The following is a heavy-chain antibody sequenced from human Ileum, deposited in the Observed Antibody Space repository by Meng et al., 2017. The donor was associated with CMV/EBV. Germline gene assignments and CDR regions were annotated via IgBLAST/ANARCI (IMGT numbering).Heavy chain of an antibody. CDR2: TYYSGTA. J-gene: IGHJ5*01. V-gene: IGHV4-31*03. Sequence: CTASGGSASSGGFYWRWIRQHPGGGLEWIGYTYYSGTASYNPPLKSRITMSVDTSKNQFSLRLSSVTAADTAVYYCARLNFDNWFDSWGQGTLVTVSS. D-gene: IGHD1-7*01. CDR3: ARLNFDNWFDS. CDR1: GGSASSGGFY.